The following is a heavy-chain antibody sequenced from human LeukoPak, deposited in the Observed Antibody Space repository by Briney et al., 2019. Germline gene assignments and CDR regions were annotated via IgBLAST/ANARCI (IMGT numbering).Heavy chain of an antibody. CDR2: ISAYNGNT. CDR1: GYTFTSYG. V-gene: IGHV1-18*01. Sequence: ASVKVSCKASGYTFTSYGISWVRQAPGQGLEWMGWISAYNGNTNYAQKLQSRVTMTTDTSTSTAYMELRSLRSDDTAVYYCARDRERVLRFLEWLPYARYYYYGMDVWGQGTTVTVSS. CDR3: ARDRERVLRFLEWLPYARYYYYGMDV. J-gene: IGHJ6*02. D-gene: IGHD3-3*01.